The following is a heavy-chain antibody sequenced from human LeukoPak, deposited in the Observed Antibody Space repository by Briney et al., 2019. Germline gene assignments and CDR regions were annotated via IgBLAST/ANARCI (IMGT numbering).Heavy chain of an antibody. V-gene: IGHV3-7*01. CDR3: AREGTDIVVVVAEGGHVDY. CDR1: GFTFSSHW. CDR2: IKQDGSEK. Sequence: SGGSLRLSCAASGFTFSSHWMSWVRQAPGKGLEWVANIKQDGSEKYYVDSVKGRFTISRDNAKNSLYLQMNSLRAEDTAVYYCAREGTDIVVVVAEGGHVDYWGQGTLVTVSS. D-gene: IGHD2-15*01. J-gene: IGHJ4*02.